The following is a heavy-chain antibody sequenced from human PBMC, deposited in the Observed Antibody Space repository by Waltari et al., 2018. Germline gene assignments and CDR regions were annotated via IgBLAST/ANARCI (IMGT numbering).Heavy chain of an antibody. D-gene: IGHD6-13*01. CDR2: ISSSSSYI. V-gene: IGHV3-21*01. CDR1: GFTFSSFT. J-gene: IGHJ3*02. Sequence: EVQLVESGGGLVKPGGSLRLSCAASGFTFSSFTMNWVRQAPGKGLEWVSSISSSSSYIYYEASVKGRFTISRDNAKNSLYLQMNSLRAEDTAVYYCARESIAAAGNDAFDIWGQGTMVTVSS. CDR3: ARESIAAAGNDAFDI.